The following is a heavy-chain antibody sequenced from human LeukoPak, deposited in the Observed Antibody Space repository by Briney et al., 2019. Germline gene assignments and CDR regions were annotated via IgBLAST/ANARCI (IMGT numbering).Heavy chain of an antibody. CDR1: GFIFSNYG. CDR3: ARELDYFGMDV. V-gene: IGHV3-21*01. J-gene: IGHJ6*02. CDR2: ISSSSSYI. Sequence: GGSLRLSCAASGFIFSNYGMNWVRQAPGKGLEWVSSISSSSSYIYYADSVKGRFTISRDNAKNSLYLQMNSLRAEDTAVYYCARELDYFGMDVWGQGTTVTVSS. D-gene: IGHD3-3*02.